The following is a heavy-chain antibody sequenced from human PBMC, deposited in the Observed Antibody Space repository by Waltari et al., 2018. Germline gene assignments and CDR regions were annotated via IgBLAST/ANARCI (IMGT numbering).Heavy chain of an antibody. CDR2: IIPIFGTA. D-gene: IGHD5-12*01. CDR3: ARAWAEWLRGDAFDI. Sequence: QVQLVQSGAEVKKPGSSVKVSCKASGGTFSSYAISWVRQAPGQGLEWMGRIIPIFGTANYAKKFQGRVTITRNTSISTAYMELSSLRSEDTAVYYCARAWAEWLRGDAFDIWGQGTMVTVSS. V-gene: IGHV1-69*05. CDR1: GGTFSSYA. J-gene: IGHJ3*02.